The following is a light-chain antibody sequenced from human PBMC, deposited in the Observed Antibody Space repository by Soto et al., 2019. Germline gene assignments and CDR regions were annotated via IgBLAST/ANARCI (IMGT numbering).Light chain of an antibody. CDR2: EVS. CDR1: NSDVGGYNS. CDR3: SSYTTSSTLV. J-gene: IGLJ1*01. V-gene: IGLV2-14*01. Sequence: QSVLTQPASVSGSPGQSITISCTGTNSDVGGYNSVSWYQQHPGKAPKLMIYEVSNRPSGVSNRFSGSKSGNTASLTISGLQAEDEADYYCSSYTTSSTLVFGTGTKVIVL.